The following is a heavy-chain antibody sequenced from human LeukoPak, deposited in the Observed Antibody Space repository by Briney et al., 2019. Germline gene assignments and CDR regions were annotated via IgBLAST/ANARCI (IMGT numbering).Heavy chain of an antibody. CDR1: GFTFSNYE. J-gene: IGHJ4*02. V-gene: IGHV3-30*18. CDR2: LSYDGSNK. Sequence: GGSLRLSCATSGFTFSNYEMNWVRQAPGKGLEWVAILSYDGSNKYYADSVKGRFTISRDNSKNTLYLQMNSLRAEDTAMYYCAKGVGWLQLYFDYWGQGSLVTVSS. D-gene: IGHD5-24*01. CDR3: AKGVGWLQLYFDY.